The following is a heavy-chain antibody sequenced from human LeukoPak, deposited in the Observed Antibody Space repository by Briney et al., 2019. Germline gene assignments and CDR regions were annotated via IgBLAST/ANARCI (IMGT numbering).Heavy chain of an antibody. Sequence: SVKVSCKASGGTFSSYAISWVRQAPGQGLEWMGRIIPILGIANYAQKFQGRVTITADKSTSTAYMELSSLRSEDTAVYYCASDSIAVAGTRSDYGGQGTLVTVSS. J-gene: IGHJ4*02. CDR2: IIPILGIA. CDR3: ASDSIAVAGTRSDY. CDR1: GGTFSSYA. V-gene: IGHV1-69*04. D-gene: IGHD6-19*01.